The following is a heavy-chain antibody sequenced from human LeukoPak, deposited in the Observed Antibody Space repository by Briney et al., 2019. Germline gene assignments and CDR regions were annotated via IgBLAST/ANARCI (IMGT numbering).Heavy chain of an antibody. J-gene: IGHJ3*02. CDR1: GGSISSYY. D-gene: IGHD2-2*01. CDR2: IYYSGST. V-gene: IGHV4-59*01. Sequence: SETLSLTCTVSGGSISSYYWSWIRQPPGKGLEWIGYIYYSGSTNYNPSLKSRVTISVDASKNQFSLKLSSVTAADTAVYYCASRYCSSTSCYANDAFDIWGQGTMVTVSS. CDR3: ASRYCSSTSCYANDAFDI.